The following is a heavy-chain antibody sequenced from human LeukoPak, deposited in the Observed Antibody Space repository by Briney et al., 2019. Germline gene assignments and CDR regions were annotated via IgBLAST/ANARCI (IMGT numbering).Heavy chain of an antibody. Sequence: GGSLRLSCAASGVTFSSYAMHWVRQAPGKGLEWVAVISYDGSNKYYADSVKGRFTISRDNSKNTLYLQMNSLRAEDTAVYYCARVPGGNYGSGSYPSDYWGQGTLVTVSS. V-gene: IGHV3-30-3*01. J-gene: IGHJ4*02. CDR3: ARVPGGNYGSGSYPSDY. CDR2: ISYDGSNK. CDR1: GVTFSSYA. D-gene: IGHD3-10*01.